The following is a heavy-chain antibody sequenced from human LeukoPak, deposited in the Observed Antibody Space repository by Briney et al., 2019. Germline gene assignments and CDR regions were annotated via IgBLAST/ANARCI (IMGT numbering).Heavy chain of an antibody. Sequence: GGSLRLSCAASGFTFSTYPISWVRQAPGKGLEWVSAISGGGSNTYYADSVKGRFPISRDNSKNMLYLQMNSLRAEDTAVYYCVKDSVRGYSGYGNDGFEIWGQGTMVTVSS. CDR1: GFTFSTYP. D-gene: IGHD5-12*01. J-gene: IGHJ3*02. V-gene: IGHV3-23*01. CDR3: VKDSVRGYSGYGNDGFEI. CDR2: ISGGGSNT.